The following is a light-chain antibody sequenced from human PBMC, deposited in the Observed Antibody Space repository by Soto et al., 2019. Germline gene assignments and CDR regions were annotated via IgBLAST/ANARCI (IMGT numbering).Light chain of an antibody. CDR1: QDIRND. CDR3: LQDYNYPRT. CDR2: AAS. J-gene: IGKJ1*01. Sequence: AIQMTQSPSSLSASVGDRVTITCRASQDIRNDLGWYQQKPGKAPKLLIYAASSLQSGVPSRFSGSGSGTDFTLTISRLHPEDFATDYCLQDYNYPRTFGQGTKVEIK. V-gene: IGKV1-6*01.